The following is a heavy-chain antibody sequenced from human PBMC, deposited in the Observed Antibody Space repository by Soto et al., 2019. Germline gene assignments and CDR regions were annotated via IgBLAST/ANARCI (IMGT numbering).Heavy chain of an antibody. V-gene: IGHV4-31*03. Sequence: SETLSLTCIVSGGSISSAGYYWSWIRQLPGKGLEWIGYVYYTGSTDYNLSLKSRVTMSVDTSKNQFSLKLNSVTAADTGIYYCERGPEYHFDNKRFKYWGRGTLVTVYS. D-gene: IGHD3-22*01. J-gene: IGHJ4*02. CDR1: GGSISSAGYY. CDR2: VYYTGST. CDR3: ERGPEYHFDNKRFKY.